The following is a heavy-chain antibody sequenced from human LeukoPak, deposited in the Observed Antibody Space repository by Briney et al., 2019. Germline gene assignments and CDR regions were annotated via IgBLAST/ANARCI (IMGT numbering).Heavy chain of an antibody. Sequence: SETLSLTCTVSGGFISSNSAYWSWIRQPPGKALEWIGNIFYSGTTYYNPSLQSRITMSVDTSNHQFSLKLTSVTAADTAVYYCARDGPDYYGSGSYYKNFDYWGQGTLVTVSS. D-gene: IGHD3-10*01. V-gene: IGHV4-39*07. CDR2: IFYSGTT. CDR3: ARDGPDYYGSGSYYKNFDY. CDR1: GGFISSNSAY. J-gene: IGHJ4*02.